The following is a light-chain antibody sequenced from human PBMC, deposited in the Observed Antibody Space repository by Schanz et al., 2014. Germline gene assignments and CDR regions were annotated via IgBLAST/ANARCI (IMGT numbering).Light chain of an antibody. J-gene: IGKJ1*01. Sequence: EIVLAQSPGTLSLSPGERATLSCRASQSVSSSYLAWYQQKPGQAPRVLIYGASTRATGIPARFSGGGSGTDFTLTISSLQSEDLAVYFCQQYDTWPRTFGQGTKVEI. CDR2: GAS. CDR3: QQYDTWPRT. CDR1: QSVSSSY. V-gene: IGKV3-20*01.